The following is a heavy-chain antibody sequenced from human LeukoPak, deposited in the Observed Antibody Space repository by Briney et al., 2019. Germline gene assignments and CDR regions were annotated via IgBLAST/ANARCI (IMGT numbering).Heavy chain of an antibody. Sequence: GATVKISCKASGYTFTDYYMHWEQQAPGKGLEWMGRVDPEDGETIYAEKFQGRVTITADTSTDTAYMELSSLRSEDTAVYYCATVPSSSGPFDYWGQGTLVTVSS. CDR1: GYTFTDYY. CDR3: ATVPSSSGPFDY. V-gene: IGHV1-69-2*01. CDR2: VDPEDGET. J-gene: IGHJ4*02. D-gene: IGHD6-6*01.